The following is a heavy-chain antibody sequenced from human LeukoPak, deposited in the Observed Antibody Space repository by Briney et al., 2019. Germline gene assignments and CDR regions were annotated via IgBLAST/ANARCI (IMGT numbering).Heavy chain of an antibody. D-gene: IGHD6-13*01. V-gene: IGHV1-69*13. Sequence: SVKVSCKASGGTVSSYAISWVRQAPGQGLEWMGGIIPIFGTANYAQKFQGRVTITADESTSTAYTELSSLRSEDPAVYYCARGVLAAAGQPYYFDYWGQGTLVTVSS. CDR1: GGTVSSYA. CDR3: ARGVLAAAGQPYYFDY. J-gene: IGHJ4*02. CDR2: IIPIFGTA.